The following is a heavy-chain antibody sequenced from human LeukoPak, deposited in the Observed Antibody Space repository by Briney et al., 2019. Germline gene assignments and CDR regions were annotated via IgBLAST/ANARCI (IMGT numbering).Heavy chain of an antibody. J-gene: IGHJ5*02. D-gene: IGHD2-2*01. V-gene: IGHV3-48*01. CDR2: ISSSSSTI. CDR3: ARARRLGYCSSTSCWGNWFDP. Sequence: PGGSLRLSCAASGFTFSSYSMNWVRQAPGKGLEWVSYISSSSSTIYYADSVKGRFTISRDNAKNSLYLQMNGLRAEDTAVYYCARARRLGYCSSTSCWGNWFDPWGQGTLVTVSS. CDR1: GFTFSSYS.